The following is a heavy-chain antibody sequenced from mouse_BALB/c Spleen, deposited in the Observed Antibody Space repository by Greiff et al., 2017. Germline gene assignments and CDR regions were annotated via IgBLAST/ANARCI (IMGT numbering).Heavy chain of an antibody. Sequence: EVHLVESGGGLVKPGGSLKLSCAASGFTFSSYTMSWVRQTPEKRLEWVATISSCGSYTYYPDSVKGRFTIARDNAKNTLYLQMSSLTSEDTAMYYCTREVDGLDYWGQGTTLTVSA. V-gene: IGHV5-6-4*01. J-gene: IGHJ2*01. D-gene: IGHD1-1*02. CDR1: GFTFSSYT. CDR2: ISSCGSYT. CDR3: TREVDGLDY.